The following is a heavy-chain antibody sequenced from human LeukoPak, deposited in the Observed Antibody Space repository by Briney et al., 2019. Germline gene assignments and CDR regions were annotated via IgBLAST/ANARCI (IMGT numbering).Heavy chain of an antibody. CDR1: GGSFSGYY. CDR3: ARGKTRYYYYMDV. D-gene: IGHD2-2*01. V-gene: IGHV4-34*01. CDR2: INHSGST. J-gene: IGHJ6*03. Sequence: SETLSLTCAVYGGSFSGYYWSWVRQPPGKGLEWIGEINHSGSTNYNPSLKSRVTISVDTSKNQFSLKLSAVTAADTAVYYFARGKTRYYYYMDVWGKGTTVTVSS.